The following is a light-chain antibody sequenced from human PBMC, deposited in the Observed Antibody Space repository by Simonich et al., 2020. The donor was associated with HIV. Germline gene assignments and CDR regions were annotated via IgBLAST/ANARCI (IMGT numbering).Light chain of an antibody. Sequence: SYVLTQPPSVSGAPGKTARITCGGNNIGSYSVHWYQQKPGQAPVLVVCDDSDRPSGIPERFSGSNSGNTATLTISRVEAGDEADYYCQVWDSSSDHVVFGGGTKLTVL. V-gene: IGLV3-21*03. CDR2: DDS. CDR3: QVWDSSSDHVV. J-gene: IGLJ2*01. CDR1: NIGSYS.